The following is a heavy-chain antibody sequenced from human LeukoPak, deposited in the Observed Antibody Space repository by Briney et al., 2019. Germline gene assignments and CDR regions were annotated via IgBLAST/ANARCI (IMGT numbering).Heavy chain of an antibody. CDR2: IHHTEHI. Sequence: SETLSLTCAVSGGSFSGYYWSWIRQPPGKGLEWIAEIHHTEHINYNPSLKSRVTVSVDRSKNQFSLKLTSVTAADTAVYYCALFEVVVGSTQDFWGQGTLVTVSS. D-gene: IGHD2-15*01. CDR1: GGSFSGYY. J-gene: IGHJ4*02. V-gene: IGHV4-34*01. CDR3: ALFEVVVGSTQDF.